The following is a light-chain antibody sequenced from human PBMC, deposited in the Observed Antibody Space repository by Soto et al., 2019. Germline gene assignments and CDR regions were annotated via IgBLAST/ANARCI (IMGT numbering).Light chain of an antibody. Sequence: EIEMTQSPATLSLAPGERVTLSCRASESVSTNLAWYQQKAGQAPRLLIYGASTRATGTPARFSGSGSGTEFTLTISSLQSEDFAVCYCQQYSIWRTFGQGTKVDIK. CDR1: ESVSTN. J-gene: IGKJ1*01. CDR2: GAS. CDR3: QQYSIWRT. V-gene: IGKV3-15*01.